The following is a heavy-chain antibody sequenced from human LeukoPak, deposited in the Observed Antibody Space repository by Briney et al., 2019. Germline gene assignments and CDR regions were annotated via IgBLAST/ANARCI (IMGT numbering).Heavy chain of an antibody. CDR3: TTLPSFGELYRSSWFDP. V-gene: IGHV3-15*01. J-gene: IGHJ5*02. Sequence: PGGTLRLSCAASGFTFSSYGMSWVRQAPGKGLEWVGRIKSKTDGGTTDYAAPVKGRFTISRDDSKNTLYLQMNSLKTEDTAVYYCTTLPSFGELYRSSWFDPWGQGTLVTVSS. D-gene: IGHD3-10*01. CDR2: IKSKTDGGTT. CDR1: GFTFSSYG.